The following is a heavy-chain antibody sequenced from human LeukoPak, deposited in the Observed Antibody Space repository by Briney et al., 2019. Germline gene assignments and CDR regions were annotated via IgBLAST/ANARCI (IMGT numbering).Heavy chain of an antibody. Sequence: PGGSLRLSCEASGFAFGICSMTWVRQAPGKGLEGFSSIRGSGASIYYADSVKGRFTVSRDNSKNTLYLQMNSLRAEDTAVYYCARGDRDGHNSDNWLDPWGQGTLVTVSS. CDR1: GFAFGICS. V-gene: IGHV3-23*01. J-gene: IGHJ5*02. CDR2: IRGSGASI. CDR3: ARGDRDGHNSDNWLDP. D-gene: IGHD5-24*01.